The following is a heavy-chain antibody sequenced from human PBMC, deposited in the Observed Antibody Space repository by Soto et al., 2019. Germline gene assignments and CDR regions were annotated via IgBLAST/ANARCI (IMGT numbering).Heavy chain of an antibody. CDR2: VYSSGST. CDR3: ARHYPLVVSPTLAPWQLVSSAFDY. D-gene: IGHD6-6*01. CDR1: GASISSCCTY. J-gene: IGHJ4*02. V-gene: IGHV4-39*01. Sequence: PSETLSLTCTVSGASISSCCTYWGWVRQPPGKGVEWLGGVYSSGSTYYNPSLKGRVIISVDTSKNQFSLRLSSVTAADTAVYYCARHYPLVVSPTLAPWQLVSSAFDYWGQGALVTVSS.